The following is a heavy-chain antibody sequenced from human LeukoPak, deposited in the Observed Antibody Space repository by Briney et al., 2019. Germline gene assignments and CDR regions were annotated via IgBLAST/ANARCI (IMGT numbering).Heavy chain of an antibody. V-gene: IGHV3-23*01. J-gene: IGHJ6*03. D-gene: IGHD6-13*01. Sequence: GGSLRLSCAASGFTFSSYAMSWVRQAPGKGLEWVSAISGSGGSTYYADSVKGRFTISRDNSKNTLYLQMNSLRAEDTAVYYCAPSLSPIAAADPYYYYYYMDVWGKGTTVTVSS. CDR3: APSLSPIAAADPYYYYYYMDV. CDR2: ISGSGGST. CDR1: GFTFSSYA.